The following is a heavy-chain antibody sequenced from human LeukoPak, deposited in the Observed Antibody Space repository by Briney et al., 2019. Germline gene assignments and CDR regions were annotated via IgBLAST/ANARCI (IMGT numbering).Heavy chain of an antibody. J-gene: IGHJ4*02. D-gene: IGHD3-22*01. V-gene: IGHV1-69*13. CDR3: ARAYYYDSSGYYHPFDY. CDR1: GYTFTSYG. CDR2: IIPIFGTA. Sequence: ASVKVSCKASGYTFTSYGISWVRQAPGQGLEWMGGIIPIFGTANYAQKFQGRVTITADESTSTAYMELSSLRSEDTAVYYCARAYYYDSSGYYHPFDYWGQGTLVTVSS.